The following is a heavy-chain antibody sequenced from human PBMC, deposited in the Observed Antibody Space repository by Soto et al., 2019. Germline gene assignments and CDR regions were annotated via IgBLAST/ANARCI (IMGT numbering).Heavy chain of an antibody. J-gene: IGHJ3*02. V-gene: IGHV3-30-3*01. D-gene: IGHD3-16*02. Sequence: QVQLVESGGGVVQPGRSLRLSCAASGFTFSSYAMHWVRQDPGKGLEWVAVISYDGSNKYYADSVKGRFTISRDNSKNTLYLQMNSLKAEDTAVYYCARVDGSEVMITFGGFISLPGAFDIWGQGTMVTGSS. CDR1: GFTFSSYA. CDR2: ISYDGSNK. CDR3: ARVDGSEVMITFGGFISLPGAFDI.